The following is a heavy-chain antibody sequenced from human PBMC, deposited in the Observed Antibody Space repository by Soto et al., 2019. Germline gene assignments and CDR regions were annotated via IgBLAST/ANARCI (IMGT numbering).Heavy chain of an antibody. CDR1: GGSFSGDY. CDR3: ARGGFRGYCSGGSCYSRAYYYYGMDV. J-gene: IGHJ6*02. CDR2: INHSGST. V-gene: IGHV4-34*01. D-gene: IGHD2-15*01. Sequence: SETLSLTCAVYGGSFSGDYWSWIRQPPGKGLGWMGEINHSGSTNYNPSLKSRVTISVDTSKNQFSLKLSSVTAADTAVYYCARGGFRGYCSGGSCYSRAYYYYGMDVWGQGTTVTVSS.